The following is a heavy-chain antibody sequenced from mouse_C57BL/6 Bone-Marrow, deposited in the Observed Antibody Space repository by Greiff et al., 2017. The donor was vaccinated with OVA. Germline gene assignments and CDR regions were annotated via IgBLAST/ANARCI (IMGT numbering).Heavy chain of an antibody. CDR2: INPYNGGT. V-gene: IGHV1-19*01. CDR3: AVYDPFAY. D-gene: IGHD2-3*01. J-gene: IGHJ3*01. CDR1: GYTFTDYY. Sequence: EVQLQQPGPVLVKPGASVKMSCKASGYTFTDYYMHWVKQSHGQGLEWIGVINPYNGGTSYNQKFKGKATLTVDKSSSTAYMELNSLTAEDSAVYYCAVYDPFAYWGQGTLVTVSA.